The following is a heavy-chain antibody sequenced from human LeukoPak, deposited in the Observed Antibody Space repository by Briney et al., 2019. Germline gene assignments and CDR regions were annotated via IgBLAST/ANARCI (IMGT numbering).Heavy chain of an antibody. D-gene: IGHD6-19*01. CDR1: GGSISSYY. CDR3: ARRQWLVPFDY. J-gene: IGHJ4*02. CDR2: IYYSGST. Sequence: SETLSLTCTVSGGSISSYYWSWIRQTPGKGLEWIGYIYYSGSTNFNPSLKSRVTISVDTSKNQFSLKMGSVTAADTAVYYCARRQWLVPFDYWGQGTLVTVSS. V-gene: IGHV4-59*01.